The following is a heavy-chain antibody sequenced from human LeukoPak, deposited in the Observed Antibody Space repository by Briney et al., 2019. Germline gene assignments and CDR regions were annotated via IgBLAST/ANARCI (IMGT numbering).Heavy chain of an antibody. J-gene: IGHJ5*02. Sequence: SETLSLTCTVSGGSISSSSYYWGWIRQPPGKGLEWIGSIYYSGSTYYNPSLKSRVTISVDTSKNQFSLKLSSATAADTAVYYCARRYSGYDYLNWFDPWGQGTLVTVSS. CDR3: ARRYSGYDYLNWFDP. CDR2: IYYSGST. D-gene: IGHD5-12*01. V-gene: IGHV4-39*01. CDR1: GGSISSSSYY.